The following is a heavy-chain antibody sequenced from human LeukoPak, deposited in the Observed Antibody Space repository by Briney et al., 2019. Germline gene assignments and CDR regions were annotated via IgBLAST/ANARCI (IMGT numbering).Heavy chain of an antibody. CDR3: ARHVAIFGVVISWFDP. Sequence: PSETLSLTCTVSGGSISSSSYYWGWIRQPRGKGLEWIGSIYYSGSTYYNQSRKSRVTISVDTSKNQFSLKLSSVTAADTAVYYCARHVAIFGVVISWFDPWGQGTLVTVSS. V-gene: IGHV4-39*01. D-gene: IGHD3-3*01. J-gene: IGHJ5*02. CDR2: IYYSGST. CDR1: GGSISSSSYY.